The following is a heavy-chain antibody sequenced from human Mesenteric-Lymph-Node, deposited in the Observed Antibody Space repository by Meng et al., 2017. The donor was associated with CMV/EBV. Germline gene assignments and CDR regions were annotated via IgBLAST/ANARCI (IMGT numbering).Heavy chain of an antibody. CDR2: IIPILGIA. Sequence: QVQLVQSGAEVTKPGSSVKLSCKASGGTFSSYTISWVRQAPGQGLEWMGRIIPILGIANYAQKFQGRVTITADKSTSTAYMELSSLRSEDTAVYYCAGGIAAAGSRWFDPWGQGTLVTVSS. D-gene: IGHD6-13*01. CDR1: GGTFSSYT. V-gene: IGHV1-69*02. CDR3: AGGIAAAGSRWFDP. J-gene: IGHJ5*02.